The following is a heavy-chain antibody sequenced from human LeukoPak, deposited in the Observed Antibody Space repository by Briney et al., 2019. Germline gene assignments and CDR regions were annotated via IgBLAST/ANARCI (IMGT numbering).Heavy chain of an antibody. V-gene: IGHV1-69*05. CDR1: GGTFSSYA. D-gene: IGHD3-22*01. CDR3: AREGQNYYDSSGSYFDY. J-gene: IGHJ4*02. Sequence: SVKVSCKASGGTFSSYAISWVRQAPGQGLEWMGGIIPIFGTANYAQKFQGRVTITTDESTSTAYMELSSLRSEDTAVYYCAREGQNYYDSSGSYFDYWGQGTLVTVSS. CDR2: IIPIFGTA.